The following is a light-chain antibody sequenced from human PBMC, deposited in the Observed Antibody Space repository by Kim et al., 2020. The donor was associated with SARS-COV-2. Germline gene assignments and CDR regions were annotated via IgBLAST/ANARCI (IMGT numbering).Light chain of an antibody. J-gene: IGKJ1*01. CDR2: AAS. CDR1: QNINNY. V-gene: IGKV1-39*01. Sequence: DIQMTQSPSSLSAFVGDRVTITCRASQNINNYLNWYQQKLGKAPRLLIHAASNWQSEVPSRFSGSGSGTDFTLTISSLQPEDFGTYYCQQYYISPWTFGQGTKVDIK. CDR3: QQYYISPWT.